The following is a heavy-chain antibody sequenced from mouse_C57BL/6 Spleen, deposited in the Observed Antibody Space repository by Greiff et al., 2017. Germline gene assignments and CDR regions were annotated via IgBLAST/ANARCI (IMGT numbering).Heavy chain of an antibody. V-gene: IGHV1-69*01. CDR1: GYTFTSYW. D-gene: IGHD2-5*01. CDR3: ARTGYYSNYYYAMDY. J-gene: IGHJ4*01. CDR2: IDPSESYT. Sequence: VQLQQPGAELVMPGASVKLSCKASGYTFTSYWMHWVKQRPGQGLEWIGEIDPSESYTNYNQKFKGKSTLTVDKSSSTAYMQLSSLTSEDSAVYYCARTGYYSNYYYAMDYWGQGTSVTVSS.